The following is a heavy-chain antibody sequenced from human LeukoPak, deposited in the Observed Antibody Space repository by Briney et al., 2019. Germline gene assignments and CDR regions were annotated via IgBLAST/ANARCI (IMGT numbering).Heavy chain of an antibody. CDR3: ARQRGASGSINWFDC. CDR1: GSTFSTSS. J-gene: IGHJ5*01. V-gene: IGHV5-51*01. Sequence: PGDSLKISCQTSGSTFSTSSIGCVRQVPGTGLEWVGAIYPEDSDARYRPSFERQVRISADRSTRTAYLLWASRKASDTATYYCARQRGASGSINWFDCWGRGALVTVCS. CDR2: IYPEDSDA. D-gene: IGHD3-10*01.